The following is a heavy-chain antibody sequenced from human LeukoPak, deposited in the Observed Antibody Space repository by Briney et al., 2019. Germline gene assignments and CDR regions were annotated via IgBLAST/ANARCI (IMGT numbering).Heavy chain of an antibody. CDR2: IIPILGIA. D-gene: IGHD3-22*01. CDR1: GGTCSSYA. CDR3: ARVRYYDSSGYFFDY. V-gene: IGHV1-69*04. J-gene: IGHJ4*02. Sequence: ASVKVSCKASGGTCSSYAISWVRQAPGQGLEWMGRIIPILGIANYAQKFQGRVTITADKSTSTAYMELSSLRSEDTAVYYCARVRYYDSSGYFFDYWGQGTLVTVSS.